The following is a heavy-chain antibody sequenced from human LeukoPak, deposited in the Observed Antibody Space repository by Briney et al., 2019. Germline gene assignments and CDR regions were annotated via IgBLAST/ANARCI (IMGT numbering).Heavy chain of an antibody. D-gene: IGHD3-16*01. CDR1: GFTFDNFA. J-gene: IGHJ3*02. CDR3: ARDPWGAAAFDI. Sequence: GGFLRLSCVASGFTFDNFAMNWVRQAPGKGLEWVSSISSSGNYIYYADSAKGRFTISRDNAQSSLYLQMNSLSVEDTAVYYCARDPWGAAAFDIWGQGTMVTVSS. V-gene: IGHV3-21*06. CDR2: ISSSGNYI.